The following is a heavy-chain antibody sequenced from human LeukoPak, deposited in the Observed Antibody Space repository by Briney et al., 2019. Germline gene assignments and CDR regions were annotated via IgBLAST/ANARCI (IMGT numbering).Heavy chain of an antibody. Sequence: SETLSLTCTVSGGSISSYYWSWIRQPPGKGLEWIGYIYYSGSTNYTPSLKSRVTISVDTSKNQFSLKLSSVTAADTAVYYCARWVGYFDYWGQGTLVTVSS. CDR2: IYYSGST. V-gene: IGHV4-59*01. CDR1: GGSISSYY. J-gene: IGHJ4*02. CDR3: ARWVGYFDY. D-gene: IGHD1-26*01.